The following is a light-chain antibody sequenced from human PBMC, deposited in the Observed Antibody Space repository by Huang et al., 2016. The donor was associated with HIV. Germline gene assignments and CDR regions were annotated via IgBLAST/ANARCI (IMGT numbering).Light chain of an antibody. J-gene: IGKJ2*01. Sequence: DIQMTQSPSSLSASVGDRVTITCRASHNVNTFLNWYQQTPGKAPKLLIYGASTLQSGVPSRFSGSVSATYFTLTIISLRPEDFATYFCQQSYSSPYTFGQGTKLEIK. CDR1: HNVNTF. CDR3: QQSYSSPYT. CDR2: GAS. V-gene: IGKV1-39*01.